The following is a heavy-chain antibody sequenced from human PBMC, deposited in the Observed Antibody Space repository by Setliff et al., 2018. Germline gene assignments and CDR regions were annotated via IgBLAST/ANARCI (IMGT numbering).Heavy chain of an antibody. CDR1: GFTFHGHG. D-gene: IGHD6-19*01. CDR2: INWDGRRT. V-gene: IGHV3-20*01. CDR3: VRLGTVAAGD. J-gene: IGHJ4*02. Sequence: SGGSLRLSCAASGFTFHGHGMNWVRQAPGKGLEWVSTINWDGRRTGYTDSVKGRFTISRDNAKNSLYLQMNSLRAEDTALYHCVRLGTVAAGDWGQGTLVTVSS.